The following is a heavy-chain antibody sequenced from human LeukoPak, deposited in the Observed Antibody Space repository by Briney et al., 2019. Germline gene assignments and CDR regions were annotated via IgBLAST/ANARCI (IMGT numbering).Heavy chain of an antibody. CDR1: GASIDKNH. D-gene: IGHD2-21*02. V-gene: IGHV4-59*08. CDR3: AGQFCGRDCSGPGAFDY. CDR2: FYYGERS. Sequence: PSETLSLTCTVSGASIDKNHWSWIRQAPGKGLECIGNFYYGERSNYNPSLKSRVTISVDTSKNQFSLKLSSVTAADTAVYFCAGQFCGRDCSGPGAFDYWGQGTMVAVPS. J-gene: IGHJ3*01.